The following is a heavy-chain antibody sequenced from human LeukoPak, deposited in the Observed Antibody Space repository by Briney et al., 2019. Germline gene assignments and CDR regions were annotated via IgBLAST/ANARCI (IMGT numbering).Heavy chain of an antibody. D-gene: IGHD3-9*01. CDR2: ISSSSSYI. CDR1: GFTFSSYE. V-gene: IGHV3-21*01. CDR3: ARGMMDYDILTGYLYFDY. J-gene: IGHJ4*02. Sequence: GGSLRLSCAASGFTFSSYEMNWVRQAPGKGLEWVSSISSSSSYIYYADSVKGRFTISRDNAKNSLYLQMNSLRAEDTAVYYCARGMMDYDILTGYLYFDYWGQGTLVTVSS.